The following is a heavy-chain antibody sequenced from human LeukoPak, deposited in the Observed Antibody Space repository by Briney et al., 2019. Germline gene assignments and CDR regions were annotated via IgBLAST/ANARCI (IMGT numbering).Heavy chain of an antibody. J-gene: IGHJ4*02. V-gene: IGHV3-23*01. Sequence: GGSLRLSCAASGFTFSSYAMSWVRQAPGKGLEWVSVITSSGGTTYYADSVKGRFTISRDNAKNSLSLQMNSVRPEDTAVYYCARADRTSWFDYWGQGTLVTVSS. CDR3: ARADRTSWFDY. D-gene: IGHD2-2*01. CDR2: ITSSGGTT. CDR1: GFTFSSYA.